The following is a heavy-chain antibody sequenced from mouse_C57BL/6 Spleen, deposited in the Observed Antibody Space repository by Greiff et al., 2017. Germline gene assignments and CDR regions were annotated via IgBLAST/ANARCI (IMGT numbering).Heavy chain of an antibody. V-gene: IGHV14-1*01. CDR1: GFNIKDYY. D-gene: IGHD1-1*01. CDR3: TTTVVEVDWYFDV. CDR2: IDPADGDT. Sequence: EVKLKESGAELVRPGASVKMSCTASGFNIKDYYMNWVKQRPEKGLEWIGRIDPADGDTDYAQKFQGKATMTVDAAANTAYTQLSSLTSKDTAVYDCTTTVVEVDWYFDVWGTGTSVTVSS. J-gene: IGHJ1*03.